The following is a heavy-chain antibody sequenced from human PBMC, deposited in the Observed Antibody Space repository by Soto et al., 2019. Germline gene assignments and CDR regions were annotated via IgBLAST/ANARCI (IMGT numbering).Heavy chain of an antibody. Sequence: SETLSLTCAVSGGSISNNNWWHWVRQPPRKGLEWIGEIYHSGSTKYNPSLESRVTISVDKPKNQFSLRLSSVTAADTAVYYCARYSSGSSDPRLDSWGQGTLVTVSS. CDR3: ARYSSGSSDPRLDS. CDR2: IYHSGST. D-gene: IGHD6-19*01. V-gene: IGHV4-4*02. CDR1: GGSISNNNW. J-gene: IGHJ4*02.